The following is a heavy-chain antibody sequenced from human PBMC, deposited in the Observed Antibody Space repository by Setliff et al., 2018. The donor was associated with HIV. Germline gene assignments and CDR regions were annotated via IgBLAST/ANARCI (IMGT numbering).Heavy chain of an antibody. V-gene: IGHV4-59*11. CDR3: VVYFGGNGGRGL. CDR1: GDSIVSDDSTSSHH. J-gene: IGHJ4*02. Sequence: SETLSLTCRFSGDSIVSDDSTSSHHCSWIRQPPGRGLEWIGTTPHSGSTNYNPSLRSRVTISLDTSTNQFSLRLNSVTAADTAHYFCVVYFGGNGGRGLWGQGTLVTVSS. CDR2: TPHSGST. D-gene: IGHD2-15*01.